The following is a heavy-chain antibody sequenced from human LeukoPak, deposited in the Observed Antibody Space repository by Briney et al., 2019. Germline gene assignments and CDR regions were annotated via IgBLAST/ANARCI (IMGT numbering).Heavy chain of an antibody. V-gene: IGHV1-18*01. Sequence: ASVKVSCKASGYTFTSYGISWVRQAPGQGLEWMGWISAYNGNTNYAQKFQGRVTMTTDTSTSTAYMELRSLTSDDTDVHYCARGLGSGWVDIDYWGQGTLVSVSS. J-gene: IGHJ4*02. CDR2: ISAYNGNT. CDR1: GYTFTSYG. D-gene: IGHD6-19*01. CDR3: ARGLGSGWVDIDY.